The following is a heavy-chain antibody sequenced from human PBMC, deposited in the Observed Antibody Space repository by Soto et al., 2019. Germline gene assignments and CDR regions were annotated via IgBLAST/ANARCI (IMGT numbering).Heavy chain of an antibody. V-gene: IGHV3-30-3*01. CDR1: GFTFSSYA. D-gene: IGHD3-3*01. J-gene: IGHJ6*02. CDR2: ISYDGSNK. CDR3: AKDRITPLQGDV. Sequence: QVQLVESGGGVVQPGRSLRLSCAASGFTFSSYAMHWVRQAPGKGLEWVAVISYDGSNKYYADSVKGRFTISRDNSKNTLYLQMNSLRAEDTAVYYCAKDRITPLQGDVWGQGTTVTVSS.